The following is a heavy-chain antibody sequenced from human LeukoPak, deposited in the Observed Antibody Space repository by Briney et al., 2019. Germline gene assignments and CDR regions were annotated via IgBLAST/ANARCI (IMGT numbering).Heavy chain of an antibody. D-gene: IGHD4-23*01. CDR2: ISGRGGGT. J-gene: IGHJ4*02. Sequence: GGSLRLSCAASGFTFSIYAMSWVRQAPGKGLEWVSRISGRGGGTYYADAVKGRFTVSRDNAKNALYLQMDSLSAEDTAVYYCAKYGGKEDFDYWGQGTLVTVSS. V-gene: IGHV3-23*01. CDR3: AKYGGKEDFDY. CDR1: GFTFSIYA.